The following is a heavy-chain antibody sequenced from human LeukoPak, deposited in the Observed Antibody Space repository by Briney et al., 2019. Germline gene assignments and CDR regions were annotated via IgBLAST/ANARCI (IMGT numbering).Heavy chain of an antibody. D-gene: IGHD1-1*01. CDR1: GFTFSNYA. CDR3: AKDARYKILEFEY. Sequence: GGSLRLSCAASGFTFSNYAMSWVRQAPGKGLEWVSTVSAGGSGTHFADSVKGRFTISRDNSKNTVSLLMNSLRAEDTAKYHCAKDARYKILEFEYWGEGTLVTVSS. CDR2: VSAGGSGT. V-gene: IGHV3-23*01. J-gene: IGHJ4*02.